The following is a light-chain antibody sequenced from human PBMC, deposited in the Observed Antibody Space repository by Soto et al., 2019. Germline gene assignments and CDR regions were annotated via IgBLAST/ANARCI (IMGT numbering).Light chain of an antibody. V-gene: IGLV1-47*01. CDR2: RNN. Sequence: QSVLTQPPSASGTPGQRVTISCSGSSSNIGSKYVYWYQQLPGTAPKLLMYRNNQRPSGDPDRFSGSKSGTSASLAISGLRSEDEDDYYCAAWDAGVSGPAFGGGTKLTVL. J-gene: IGLJ2*01. CDR3: AAWDAGVSGPA. CDR1: SSNIGSKY.